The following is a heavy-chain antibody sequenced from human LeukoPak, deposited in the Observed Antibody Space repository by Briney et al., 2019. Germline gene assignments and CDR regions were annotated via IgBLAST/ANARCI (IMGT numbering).Heavy chain of an antibody. CDR3: VKESRVVRGVIMDAFHM. D-gene: IGHD3-10*01. CDR1: GFPFSSYA. Sequence: GGSLRLSCSASGFPFSSYAMHWVRQAPGKGLEYVSGISINGGSTDYADSVKGRFTISRDNSKNTVYLQMSSLRAEDTAVYYCVKESRVVRGVIMDAFHMWGQGTMVTVSS. V-gene: IGHV3-64D*06. J-gene: IGHJ3*02. CDR2: ISINGGST.